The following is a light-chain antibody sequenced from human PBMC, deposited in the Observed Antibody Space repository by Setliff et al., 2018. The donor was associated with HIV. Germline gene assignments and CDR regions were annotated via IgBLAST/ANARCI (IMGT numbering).Light chain of an antibody. CDR2: DVS. CDR3: CSYTSSSTYV. J-gene: IGLJ1*01. CDR1: SSDVGTYNY. Sequence: QSVLTQPASVSGSPGQSTTISCTGTSSDVGTYNYVSWYQQHPGKAPKLIIYDVSKRPSGVSNRFSGSKSGNTASLTISGLQAEDEADYYCCSYTSSSTYVFGTGTKVTVL. V-gene: IGLV2-14*03.